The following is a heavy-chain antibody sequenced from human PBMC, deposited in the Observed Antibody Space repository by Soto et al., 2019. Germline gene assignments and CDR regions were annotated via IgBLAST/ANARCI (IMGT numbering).Heavy chain of an antibody. Sequence: GGSLRLSCTTSGFTFGAYGLSWFRQAPGKGLEWVGFTRGKAYGGTTEYAASVKGRFTISRDDSKSIAYLQMSSLKTEDTALYYCSRVGSGWDQLTYFDYWGQGTLVTVSS. CDR3: SRVGSGWDQLTYFDY. CDR1: GFTFGAYG. J-gene: IGHJ4*02. D-gene: IGHD6-19*01. CDR2: TRGKAYGGTT. V-gene: IGHV3-49*03.